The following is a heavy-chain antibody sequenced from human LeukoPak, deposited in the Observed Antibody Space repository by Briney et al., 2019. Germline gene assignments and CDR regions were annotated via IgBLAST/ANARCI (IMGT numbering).Heavy chain of an antibody. D-gene: IGHD5-18*01. CDR1: GFTFSHYG. J-gene: IGHJ6*04. CDR3: VKEPAPYSLGDA. V-gene: IGHV3-33*06. Sequence: GGSLTLSCGASGFTFSHYGMHWVRQAPGKGLEWVAVVWDNGINKFYADSVKGRFTIYRDNSKHKVSRHRRSLRAEATAVYYCVKEPAPYSLGDAWGKGTTVTVSS. CDR2: VWDNGINK.